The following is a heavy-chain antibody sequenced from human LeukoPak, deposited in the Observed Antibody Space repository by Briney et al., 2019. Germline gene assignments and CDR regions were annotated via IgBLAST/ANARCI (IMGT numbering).Heavy chain of an antibody. V-gene: IGHV4-4*02. Sequence: PSETLSLTCGVSGGSISRSNWWSWVRQPPGKGLEWIGYIYHSGSTYYNPSLKSRVTISVDRSKNQFSLKLSSVTAADTAVYYCARDGDGGFGELLYWGQGTLVTVSS. CDR2: IYHSGST. CDR3: ARDGDGGFGELLY. J-gene: IGHJ4*02. D-gene: IGHD3-10*01. CDR1: GGSISRSNW.